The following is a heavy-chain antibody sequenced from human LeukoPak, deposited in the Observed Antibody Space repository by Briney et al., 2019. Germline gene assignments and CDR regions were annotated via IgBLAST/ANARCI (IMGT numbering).Heavy chain of an antibody. Sequence: SETLSLTCTVSGGSISSGSYYWSWIRQPAGKGLEWIGRIYTSGSTNYNPSLKSRVTISVDTSKNQFSLKLSSVTAADTAVYYCARDDFWSGYRAFDIWGQGTMVTVPS. CDR1: GGSISSGSYY. D-gene: IGHD3-3*01. V-gene: IGHV4-61*02. CDR2: IYTSGST. J-gene: IGHJ3*02. CDR3: ARDDFWSGYRAFDI.